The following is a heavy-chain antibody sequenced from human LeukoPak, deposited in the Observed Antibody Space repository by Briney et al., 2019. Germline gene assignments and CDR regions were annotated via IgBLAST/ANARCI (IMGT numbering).Heavy chain of an antibody. CDR1: GGSISSSSYY. J-gene: IGHJ3*02. CDR2: IYYSGST. Sequence: PSETLSLTCTVSGGSISSSSYYWGWIRQPPGKGLEWIGSIYYSGSTYYNPSLKSRVTISVDTSKNQFSLKLSSVTAADTAVYYCVVSETRLGYCSGGSCYRGDAFDIWGQGTMVTVSS. CDR3: VVSETRLGYCSGGSCYRGDAFDI. D-gene: IGHD2-15*01. V-gene: IGHV4-39*07.